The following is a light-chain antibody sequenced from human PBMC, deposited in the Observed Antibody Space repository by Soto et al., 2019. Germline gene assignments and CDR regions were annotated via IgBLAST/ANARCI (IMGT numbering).Light chain of an antibody. CDR3: QQTYSTPRT. CDR2: AAS. J-gene: IGKJ1*01. CDR1: QSISSY. Sequence: DIQMTQSPSSLSASTGDRVTITCRASQSISSYLNWYQQNPGKAPKLLIYAASSLQSGVPSRFSGSGSGTDFTLTISSLQPEDFATYYCQQTYSTPRTFGQGTKVEIK. V-gene: IGKV1-39*01.